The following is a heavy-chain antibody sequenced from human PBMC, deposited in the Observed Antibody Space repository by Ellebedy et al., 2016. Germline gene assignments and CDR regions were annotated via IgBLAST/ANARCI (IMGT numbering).Heavy chain of an antibody. CDR1: GYSFTSYW. V-gene: IGHV5-51*01. Sequence: GESLKISXKGSGYSFTSYWIGWVRQMPGKGLEWMGIIYPGDSDTRYSPSFQGQVTISADKSISTAYLQWSSLKASDTAMYYCARHTYYYDSSGYYYGVHYYYGMDVWGQGTTVTVSS. CDR3: ARHTYYYDSSGYYYGVHYYYGMDV. D-gene: IGHD3-22*01. J-gene: IGHJ6*02. CDR2: IYPGDSDT.